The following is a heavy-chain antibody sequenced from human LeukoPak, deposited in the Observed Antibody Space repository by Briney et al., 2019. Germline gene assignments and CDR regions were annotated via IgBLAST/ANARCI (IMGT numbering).Heavy chain of an antibody. CDR1: GGTFSSYA. D-gene: IGHD5-12*01. Sequence: SVKVSCKASGGTFSSYAIIWVRQAPGQGLEXXXGIIPIFGTANYAQKFQGRVTITADESTSTAYMELSSLRSEDTAVYYCARSTRGYSGYDFDYWGQGTLVTVSS. CDR2: IIPIFGTA. J-gene: IGHJ4*02. V-gene: IGHV1-69*13. CDR3: ARSTRGYSGYDFDY.